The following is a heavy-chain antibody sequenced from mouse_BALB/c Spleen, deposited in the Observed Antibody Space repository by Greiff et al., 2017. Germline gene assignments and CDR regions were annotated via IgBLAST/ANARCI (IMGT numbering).Heavy chain of an antibody. CDR3: ARHYYYGAWFAY. Sequence: EVQLVESGGGLVKPGGSLKLSCAASGFAFSSYDMSWVRQTPEKRLEWVAYISSGGGSTYYPDTVKGRFTISRDNAKNTLYLQMSSLKSEDTAVYYCARHYYYGAWFAYWGQGTLVTVSA. CDR1: GFAFSSYD. D-gene: IGHD1-1*01. J-gene: IGHJ3*01. V-gene: IGHV5-12-1*01. CDR2: ISSGGGST.